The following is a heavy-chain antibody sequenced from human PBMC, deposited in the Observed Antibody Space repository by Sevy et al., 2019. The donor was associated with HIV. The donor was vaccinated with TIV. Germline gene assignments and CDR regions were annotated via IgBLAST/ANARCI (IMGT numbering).Heavy chain of an antibody. CDR2: ISYDGSNK. V-gene: IGHV3-30*18. D-gene: IGHD6-19*01. CDR3: AKVVSSGWWGGDAAFDI. CDR1: GFTFSSYG. J-gene: IGHJ3*02. Sequence: GGSLRLSCAASGFTFSSYGMHWVRQAPGKGLEWVAVISYDGSNKYYADSVKGRFTISRDNSKNTLYLQMNSLRAEDTAVYYCAKVVSSGWWGGDAAFDIWGQGTMVTVSS.